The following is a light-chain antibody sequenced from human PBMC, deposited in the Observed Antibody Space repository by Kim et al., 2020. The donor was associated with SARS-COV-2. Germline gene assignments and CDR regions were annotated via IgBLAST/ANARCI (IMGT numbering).Light chain of an antibody. J-gene: IGLJ3*02. CDR1: SSNIGNNY. V-gene: IGLV1-51*01. CDR2: DNN. Sequence: PGQKVTSSCSGSSSNIGNNYGSWYQQLPGTAPKLLIYDNNKRPSGIPDRFSGSKSGTSATLGITGLQTGDEADYYCGTWDSSLSAVFGGGTKVTVL. CDR3: GTWDSSLSAV.